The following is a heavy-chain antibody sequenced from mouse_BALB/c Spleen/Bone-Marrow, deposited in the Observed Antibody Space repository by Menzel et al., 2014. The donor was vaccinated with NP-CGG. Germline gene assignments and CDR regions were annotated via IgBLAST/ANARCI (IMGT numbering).Heavy chain of an antibody. CDR3: PIFACAAWFAY. CDR1: DYSITSGYS. CDR2: IHYSGIT. J-gene: IGHJ3*01. Sequence: EVMLVESGPDLVKPPQSLSLTCTVTDYSITSGYSWHWIRQFPGNKLEGMGDIHYSGITNYSPPLKSRISFTRDTSKNQFFLHLNSVTTEDTASFFSPIFACAAWFAYWGPGTLVTVSA. V-gene: IGHV3-1*02.